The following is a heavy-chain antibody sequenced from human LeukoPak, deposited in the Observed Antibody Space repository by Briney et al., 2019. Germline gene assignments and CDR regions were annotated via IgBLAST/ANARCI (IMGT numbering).Heavy chain of an antibody. Sequence: SETLSLTCAVYGGSFSGYYWSWIRQPPGKGLEWIGEINHSGSTNYNPSLKSRVTISVDTSKNQFSLKLSSVTAADTAVYYCARATNLDYWGQGTLVTVSS. CDR1: GGSFSGYY. CDR3: ARATNLDY. V-gene: IGHV4-34*01. J-gene: IGHJ4*02. CDR2: INHSGST.